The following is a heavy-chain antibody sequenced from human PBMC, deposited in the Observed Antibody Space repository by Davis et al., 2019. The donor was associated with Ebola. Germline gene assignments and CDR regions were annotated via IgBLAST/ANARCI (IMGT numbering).Heavy chain of an antibody. Sequence: SETLSLTCAVYGGSFSGYYWSWIRQPPGKGLEWIGEINHSGSTNYNPSLKSRVTISVDTSKNQFSLKLSSVTAADTAVYYCASWNRSGWYLGWFDPWGRGTLVTVSS. D-gene: IGHD6-19*01. CDR3: ASWNRSGWYLGWFDP. J-gene: IGHJ5*02. V-gene: IGHV4-34*01. CDR2: INHSGST. CDR1: GGSFSGYY.